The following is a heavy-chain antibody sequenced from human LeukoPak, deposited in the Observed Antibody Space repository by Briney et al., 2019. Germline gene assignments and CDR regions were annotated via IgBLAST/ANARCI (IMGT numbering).Heavy chain of an antibody. CDR1: GFPFMTSV. Sequence: PGGPLRPSSLVPGFPFMTSVMHGVRRAPGKGLEYVSTISSNGDNTYYADSVKGRFTISRDNSKNTLYLQMSSLRADDTAVYYCVRGTGYWGQGTLVTVSS. V-gene: IGHV3-64D*06. J-gene: IGHJ4*02. CDR3: VRGTGY. CDR2: ISSNGDNT.